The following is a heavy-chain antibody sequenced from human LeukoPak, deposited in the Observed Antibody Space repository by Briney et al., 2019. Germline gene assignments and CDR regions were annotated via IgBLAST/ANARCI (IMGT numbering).Heavy chain of an antibody. Sequence: PSETLSLTCAVYGGSFSGYYWSWIRQPPGKGLEWIGVICDNGNTDYNPSLKSRVTISVDTSKSQFSLKLSSLAAADTAVYYCATGRDPYKTGHWGQGTLVTVSS. CDR3: ATGRDPYKTGH. CDR1: GGSFSGYY. D-gene: IGHD5-24*01. V-gene: IGHV4-34*01. J-gene: IGHJ4*02. CDR2: ICDNGNT.